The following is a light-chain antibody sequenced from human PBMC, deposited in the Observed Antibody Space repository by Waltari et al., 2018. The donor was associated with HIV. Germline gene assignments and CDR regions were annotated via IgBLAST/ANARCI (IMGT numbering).Light chain of an antibody. J-gene: IGLJ2*01. Sequence: QSALTQPASVSGSPGQSITISCTGSSGDIGFYNLVSWYRQHPGKAPQLLIYGVETRPSGVPDRFSGSKSVNTASLTISPLQAEDEADYYCSSYVNTYTLVFGGGTKLTVL. V-gene: IGLV2-14*01. CDR2: GVE. CDR1: SGDIGFYNL. CDR3: SSYVNTYTLV.